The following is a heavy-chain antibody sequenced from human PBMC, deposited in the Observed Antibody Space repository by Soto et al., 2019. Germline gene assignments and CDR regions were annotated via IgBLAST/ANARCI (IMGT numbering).Heavy chain of an antibody. CDR3: AKNYYLDN. V-gene: IGHV3-23*01. J-gene: IGHJ4*02. Sequence: GGSLRLSRAASGCTFSSYAMSWVRQAPGKGLEWVSSVNVDDSTYYANSVKGRFTISRDNSKNTVNLQMNSLRAEDTAVYYCAKNYYLDNWAQGTLVTVSS. CDR2: VNVDDST. CDR1: GCTFSSYA.